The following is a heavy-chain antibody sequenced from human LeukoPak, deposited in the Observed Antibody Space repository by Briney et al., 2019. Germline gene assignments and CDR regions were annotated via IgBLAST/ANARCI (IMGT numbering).Heavy chain of an antibody. CDR3: ARPVSAAAGTDVFY. D-gene: IGHD6-13*01. V-gene: IGHV4-39*01. J-gene: IGHJ4*02. CDR1: GGSISSSSYY. Sequence: SETLSLTCTVSGGSISSSSYYWGWIRQPPGKGLEWIGSIYYSGSTYYNPSLKSRVTISVDTSKNQFSLKLSSVTAADTAVYYCARPVSAAAGTDVFYWGQGTLVTVSS. CDR2: IYYSGST.